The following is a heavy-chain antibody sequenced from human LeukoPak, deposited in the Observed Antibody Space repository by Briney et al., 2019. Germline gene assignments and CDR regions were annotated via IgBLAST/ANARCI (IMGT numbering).Heavy chain of an antibody. Sequence: SETLSLTCTVSDGAIAGYSWSWIRQAPGKGLEWIGYIYYSGDANYNPSLQSRVTVSVDTSKNQFSLRLTSVSAAVTAVYYCVRGPYGSGISNWFDPWGQGTQVIVSS. CDR3: VRGPYGSGISNWFDP. J-gene: IGHJ5*02. CDR1: DGAIAGYS. V-gene: IGHV4-59*01. CDR2: IYYSGDA. D-gene: IGHD3-10*01.